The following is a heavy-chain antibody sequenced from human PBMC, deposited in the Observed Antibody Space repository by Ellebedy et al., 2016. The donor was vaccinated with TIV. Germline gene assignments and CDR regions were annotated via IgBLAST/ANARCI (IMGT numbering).Heavy chain of an antibody. Sequence: GESLKISCAASGFTFTSYSMNLVRQAPGKGLEWVSYISSGSTVIYYAYSVKGRFTISRDNANNSLYLQLNNLRAEDTAVYYCARDGGRFFDYWGQGTLVTVSS. J-gene: IGHJ4*02. CDR3: ARDGGRFFDY. CDR1: GFTFTSYS. D-gene: IGHD3-3*01. CDR2: ISSGSTVI. V-gene: IGHV3-48*04.